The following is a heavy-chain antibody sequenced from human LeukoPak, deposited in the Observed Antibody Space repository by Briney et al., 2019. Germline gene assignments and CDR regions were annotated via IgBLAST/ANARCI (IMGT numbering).Heavy chain of an antibody. Sequence: SQTLSLTCTVSGGSISSGSYYWGWVRQPAGKGLEWIGRIYTSGSTKYNPSLKSRVTISADTSKNQFSLKLTSVTAADTAVYYCAERNYRWGWFDPWGQGTLVTVSS. J-gene: IGHJ5*02. V-gene: IGHV4-61*02. D-gene: IGHD3-16*01. CDR3: AERNYRWGWFDP. CDR1: GGSISSGSYY. CDR2: IYTSGST.